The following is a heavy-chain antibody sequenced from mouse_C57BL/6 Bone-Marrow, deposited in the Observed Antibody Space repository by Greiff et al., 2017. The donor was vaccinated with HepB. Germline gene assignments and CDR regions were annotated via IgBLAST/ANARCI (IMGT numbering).Heavy chain of an antibody. Sequence: EVQRVESGGGLVKPGGSLKLSCAASGFTFSSYAMSWVRQTPEKRLEWVATISDGGSYTYYPDNVKGRFTISRDNAKNNLYLQMSHLKSEDTAMYYCARDYGSRFDYWGQGTTLTVSS. V-gene: IGHV5-4*01. CDR3: ARDYGSRFDY. D-gene: IGHD1-1*01. CDR1: GFTFSSYA. CDR2: ISDGGSYT. J-gene: IGHJ2*01.